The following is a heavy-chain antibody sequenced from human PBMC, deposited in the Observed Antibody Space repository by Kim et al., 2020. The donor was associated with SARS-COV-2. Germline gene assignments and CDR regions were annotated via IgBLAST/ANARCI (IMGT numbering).Heavy chain of an antibody. V-gene: IGHV4-31*02. D-gene: IGHD5-12*01. CDR3: ARDQIVATNHYYYYGMDV. Sequence: KGRVTISVDTSKTQFSLKLSSVTAADTAVYYCARDQIVATNHYYYYGMDVWGQGTTVTVSS. J-gene: IGHJ6*02.